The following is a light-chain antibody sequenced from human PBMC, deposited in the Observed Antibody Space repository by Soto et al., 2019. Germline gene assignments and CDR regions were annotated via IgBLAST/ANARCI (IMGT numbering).Light chain of an antibody. Sequence: EIVMRPSPPTLSASIGDRATXSCRASQSVSSNLAWYQQKPGHAPRLLIFGASSRATGIPARFSGSGSGTEFNLTISSLQSEDSAVYYCQQHNQYPITFGQGTRLEIK. CDR1: QSVSSN. J-gene: IGKJ5*01. CDR3: QQHNQYPIT. CDR2: GAS. V-gene: IGKV3D-15*01.